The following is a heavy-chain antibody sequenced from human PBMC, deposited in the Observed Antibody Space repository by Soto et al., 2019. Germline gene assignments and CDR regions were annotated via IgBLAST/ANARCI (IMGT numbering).Heavy chain of an antibody. CDR1: GGSFSGYY. D-gene: IGHD4-17*01. CDR3: ARVPNGDYPPYNWFDP. CDR2: INHRGST. J-gene: IGHJ5*02. Sequence: SETLSLTCAVYGGSFSGYYWSWIRQPPGKGLEWIGEINHRGSTNYNPSLKSRVTISVDTSKNQFSLKLRSVTAADTAVYYCARVPNGDYPPYNWFDPWGQGTLVTVSS. V-gene: IGHV4-34*01.